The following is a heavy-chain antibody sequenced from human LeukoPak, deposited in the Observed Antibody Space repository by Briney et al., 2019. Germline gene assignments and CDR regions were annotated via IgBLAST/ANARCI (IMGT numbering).Heavy chain of an antibody. J-gene: IGHJ6*02. D-gene: IGHD3-9*01. CDR1: GGSISSYY. CDR3: ARVSSQTDWLSGPL. CDR2: IYYSGST. V-gene: IGHV4-59*01. Sequence: SETLSLTCTVSGGSISSYYWSWIRPPPGKGLEWIGYIYYSGSTNYNPSLKSRVTISVDTSKNQFSLKLSSVTAADTAVYYCARVSSQTDWLSGPLWGQGTTVTVSS.